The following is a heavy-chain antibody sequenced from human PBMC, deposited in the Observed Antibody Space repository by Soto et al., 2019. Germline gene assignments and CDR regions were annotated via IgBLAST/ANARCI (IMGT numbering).Heavy chain of an antibody. J-gene: IGHJ4*02. Sequence: QVQLQESGPGLVSPWGTLSLTCTVSGASISSSGYYWGWIRQAPGKGLEWIGSIDYIGNTYYNPSLKSRATVSVDTSKTQIPLQLNSVTAADTAVNNCVRGGLKYQQSSYYFDVWGQGTLVPVS. CDR2: IDYIGNT. CDR3: VRGGLKYQQSSYYFDV. CDR1: GASISSSGYY. V-gene: IGHV4-39*01. D-gene: IGHD3-16*01.